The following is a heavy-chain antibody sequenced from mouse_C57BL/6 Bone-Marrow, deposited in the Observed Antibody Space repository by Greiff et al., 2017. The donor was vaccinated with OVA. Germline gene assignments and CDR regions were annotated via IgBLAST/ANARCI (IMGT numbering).Heavy chain of an antibody. Sequence: VQLQQSGTELARPGASVKLSCKASGYTFTSYGISWVKQRTGQGLEWIGEIYPRSGNTYYNEKFKGKATLTADKSSSTAYMELRSLTSEDSAVYFCARRAYYSNQNYFDYWGQGTTLTVAS. J-gene: IGHJ2*01. CDR3: ARRAYYSNQNYFDY. CDR1: GYTFTSYG. V-gene: IGHV1-81*01. CDR2: IYPRSGNT. D-gene: IGHD2-5*01.